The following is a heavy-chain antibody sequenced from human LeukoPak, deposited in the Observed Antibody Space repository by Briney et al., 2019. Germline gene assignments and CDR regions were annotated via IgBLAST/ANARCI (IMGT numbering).Heavy chain of an antibody. CDR1: GGSISSGDYY. D-gene: IGHD5-12*01. Sequence: SQTLSFTCTVSGGSISSGDYYWSWIRQPPGKCLEWISYIHYSGSTYYNPSLKSRVTISVDTSKNRFSLKLSSVTAADTAVYYCAGWGGYSGFKYGVGYFDYWGQGTLVTVSS. V-gene: IGHV4-30-4*01. J-gene: IGHJ4*02. CDR3: AGWGGYSGFKYGVGYFDY. CDR2: IHYSGST.